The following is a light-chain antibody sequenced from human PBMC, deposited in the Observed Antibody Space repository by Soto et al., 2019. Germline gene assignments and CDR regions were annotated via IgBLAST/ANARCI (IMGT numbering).Light chain of an antibody. V-gene: IGLV1-40*01. CDR3: QSYDSSLSGSV. J-gene: IGLJ7*01. Sequence: QCVLTQPPSVSGAPGQRVTISCTGSSGNIGAGYDVHWYQQLPGTAPKLLIYGNSNRPSGVPDRFSGSKSGTSASLAITGLQAEDEADYYCQSYDSSLSGSVFGGGTQLTDL. CDR1: SGNIGAGYD. CDR2: GNS.